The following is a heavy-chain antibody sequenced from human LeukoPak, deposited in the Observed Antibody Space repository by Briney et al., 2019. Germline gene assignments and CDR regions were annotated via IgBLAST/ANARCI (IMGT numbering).Heavy chain of an antibody. CDR3: ARESRPEGFDSMPFDY. D-gene: IGHD2/OR15-2a*01. Sequence: GGSLRLSCAASGFTFSSYEMNWVRQAPGKGLEWVSYIRSSGSTIYYADPVKGRFTISRDNAKNSLYLQMNSLRAEDTAVYYCARESRPEGFDSMPFDYWGQGTLVTVSS. CDR2: IRSSGSTI. CDR1: GFTFSSYE. V-gene: IGHV3-48*03. J-gene: IGHJ4*02.